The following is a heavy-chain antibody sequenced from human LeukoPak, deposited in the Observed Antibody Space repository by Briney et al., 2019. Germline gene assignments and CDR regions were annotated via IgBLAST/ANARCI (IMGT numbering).Heavy chain of an antibody. J-gene: IGHJ4*02. CDR3: ARDLLLGYCSGGSCSD. D-gene: IGHD2-15*01. Sequence: SETLSLTCAVDGGSFSYYYWSWIRQPPGKGLEWIGEINHSGSTNYNPSLKSRVTISVDTSKNQFSLKLSSVTAADTAVYYCARDLLLGYCSGGSCSDWGQGTLVTVSS. CDR2: INHSGST. CDR1: GGSFSYYY. V-gene: IGHV4-34*01.